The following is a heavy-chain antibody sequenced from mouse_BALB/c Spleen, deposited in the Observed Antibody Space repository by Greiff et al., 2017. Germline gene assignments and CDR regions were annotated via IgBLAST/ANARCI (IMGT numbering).Heavy chain of an antibody. V-gene: IGHV7-3*02. CDR1: GFTFTDYY. D-gene: IGHD2-14*01. J-gene: IGHJ2*01. CDR3: ASDGNYRYGGGYLDY. Sequence: EVMFVESGGGLVQPGGSLRLSCATSGFTFTDYYMSWVRQPPGKALEWLGFIRNKANGYTTEYSASVKGRFTISRDNSQSILYLQMNTLRAEDSATYYSASDGNYRYGGGYLDYWGQGTTLTVSA. CDR2: IRNKANGYTT.